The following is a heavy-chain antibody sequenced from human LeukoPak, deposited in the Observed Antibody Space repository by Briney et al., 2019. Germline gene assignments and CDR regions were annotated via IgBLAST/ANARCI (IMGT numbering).Heavy chain of an antibody. V-gene: IGHV3-30*18. CDR3: AKDPGDRTVSYYYYYYGMDV. D-gene: IGHD3-16*01. CDR2: ISYDGSKK. Sequence: GGSLRLSCAASGFTFSSYGMNWVRQAPGKGLEWVAVISYDGSKKYYADSVKGRFTISRDNSKNTLYLQMNSLRAEDTAVYYCAKDPGDRTVSYYYYYYGMDVWGQGTTVTVSS. CDR1: GFTFSSYG. J-gene: IGHJ6*02.